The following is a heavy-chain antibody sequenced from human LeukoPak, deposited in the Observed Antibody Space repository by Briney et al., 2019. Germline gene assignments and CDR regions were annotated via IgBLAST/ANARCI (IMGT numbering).Heavy chain of an antibody. CDR2: IIPIFGTA. Sequence: ASVKDSCKASGGTFSSYAISWVRQAPGQGLEWMGGIIPIFGTANYAQKFQGRVTITTDESTSTAYLQLSSLRSEDTAVYYCARGPYSPVTPYYFDYWGQGTLVTVSS. CDR1: GGTFSSYA. V-gene: IGHV1-69*05. D-gene: IGHD4-17*01. CDR3: ARGPYSPVTPYYFDY. J-gene: IGHJ4*02.